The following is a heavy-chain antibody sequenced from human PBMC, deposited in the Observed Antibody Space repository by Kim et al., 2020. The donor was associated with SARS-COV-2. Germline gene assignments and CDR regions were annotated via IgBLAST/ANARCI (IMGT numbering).Heavy chain of an antibody. V-gene: IGHV1-69*13. J-gene: IGHJ4*02. CDR2: IIPLTNTA. CDR1: GGTFNTHA. Sequence: SVKVSCKTSGGTFNTHAFSWVRQAPGQRLEWMGGIIPLTNTANYAPNFQARISINADESTSTVYMELSSLTSEDTALYYCVRQGEWLLMYFDYWGQGTLVSVTS. CDR3: VRQGEWLLMYFDY. D-gene: IGHD5-12*01.